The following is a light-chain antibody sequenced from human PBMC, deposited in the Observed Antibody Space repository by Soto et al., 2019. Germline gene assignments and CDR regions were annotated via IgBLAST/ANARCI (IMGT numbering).Light chain of an antibody. CDR3: QSYDSSLSGCV. Sequence: QSVLTQPPSVSGAPGQRVTISCTGSSSNIGACYDVHWYQQLPGTAPKLLIYGISNRPSGVPDRFSGSKSGTSASLAITGLQAEDEADYYCQSYDSSLSGCVFGTGTKLTVL. J-gene: IGLJ1*01. CDR1: SSNIGACYD. V-gene: IGLV1-40*01. CDR2: GIS.